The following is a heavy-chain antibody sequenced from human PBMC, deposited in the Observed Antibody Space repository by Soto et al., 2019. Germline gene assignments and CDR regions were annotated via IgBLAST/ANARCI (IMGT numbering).Heavy chain of an antibody. CDR2: IYSDGTST. CDR1: GFTFDYYW. CDR3: AGGGRGAFDL. Sequence: EVQLVESGGGLVQPGESLRLSCAASGFTFDYYWMHWVRQAPGKGLVWVSRIYSDGTSTTYADSVKGRFTISRDNVKNTVSLQMNSLRADDTGVYYCAGGGRGAFDLWGQGTVVTVSS. J-gene: IGHJ3*01. V-gene: IGHV3-74*01. D-gene: IGHD1-26*01.